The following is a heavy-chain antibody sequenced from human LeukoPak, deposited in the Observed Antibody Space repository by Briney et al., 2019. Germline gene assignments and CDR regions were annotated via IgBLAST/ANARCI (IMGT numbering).Heavy chain of an antibody. J-gene: IGHJ4*02. CDR2: ISSSSSYI. CDR1: GFTFSTYT. Sequence: GGSLRLSCAASGFTFSTYTMNWVRQAPGKGLEWVSSISSSSSYIYYADSAKGRFTISRDNAKNSLYVQMNSLRADDTAVYYCARVKQDGYDYWGQGTLVTVSS. CDR3: ARVKQDGYDY. V-gene: IGHV3-21*01. D-gene: IGHD1-1*01.